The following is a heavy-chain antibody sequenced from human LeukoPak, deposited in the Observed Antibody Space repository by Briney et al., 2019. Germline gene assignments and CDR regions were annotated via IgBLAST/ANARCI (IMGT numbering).Heavy chain of an antibody. CDR1: GFTITSNY. D-gene: IGHD5-18*01. CDR2: IYSGGST. CDR3: ARAVTKGYNFDD. J-gene: IGHJ4*02. V-gene: IGHV3-66*01. Sequence: GGSLRLSCAASGFTITSNYMTWVRQAPEKGLEWVSVIYSGGSTYYADSVKDRFTISRDKSKNTVYLQINSLRAEDSAVYYCARAVTKGYNFDDWGQGTLVTVSS.